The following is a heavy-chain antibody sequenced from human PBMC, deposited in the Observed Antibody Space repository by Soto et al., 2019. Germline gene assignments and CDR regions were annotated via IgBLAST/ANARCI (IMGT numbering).Heavy chain of an antibody. Sequence: QVQLQESGPGLVKPSQTLSLTCTVSGGSISSGGYYWSWIRQHPGKGLEWIGYIYYSGSTYYNPPLQGRATIPLDTSKSHFSQKLSSVTAADTAVYYCARDQDGDYHYYYGMDVWGQGTTVTVSS. D-gene: IGHD4-17*01. CDR3: ARDQDGDYHYYYGMDV. CDR2: IYYSGST. J-gene: IGHJ6*02. V-gene: IGHV4-31*03. CDR1: GGSISSGGYY.